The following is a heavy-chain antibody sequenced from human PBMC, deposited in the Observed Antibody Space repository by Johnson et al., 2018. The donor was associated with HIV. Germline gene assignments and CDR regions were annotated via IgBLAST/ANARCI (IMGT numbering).Heavy chain of an antibody. Sequence: VQLVESGGGLVQPGGSLRLSCAASGFTVSRTYMSWVRQAPGKGLEWVSVIYSGGRTHFADSVKGRFTISRDNSKNTVYLQMNSLRAEDTAVYYCAKEIAAAGGGAFDIWGQGTMVTVSS. CDR2: IYSGGRT. CDR1: GFTVSRTY. V-gene: IGHV3-66*01. CDR3: AKEIAAAGGGAFDI. D-gene: IGHD6-13*01. J-gene: IGHJ3*02.